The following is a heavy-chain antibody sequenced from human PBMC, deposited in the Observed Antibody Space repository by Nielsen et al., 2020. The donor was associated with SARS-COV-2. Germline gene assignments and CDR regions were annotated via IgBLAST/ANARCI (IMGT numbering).Heavy chain of an antibody. CDR3: AKGTDSRKQGY. V-gene: IGHV4-59*12. CDR2: IYYSGST. D-gene: IGHD6-13*01. Sequence: ETLSLTCTVSGGSISSYYWSWIRQPPGKGLEWIGYIYYSGSTNYNPSLKSRVTISVDTSKNQFSLKLSSVTAADTAVYYCAKGTDSRKQGYWGQGTLVTVSA. J-gene: IGHJ4*02. CDR1: GGSISSYY.